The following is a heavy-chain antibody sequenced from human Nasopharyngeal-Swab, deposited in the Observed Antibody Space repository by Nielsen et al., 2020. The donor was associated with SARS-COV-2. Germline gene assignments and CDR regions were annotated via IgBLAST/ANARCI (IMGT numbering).Heavy chain of an antibody. CDR1: GGSISSYY. CDR2: IYYSGST. CDR3: ASIPRIAAAGARYFGY. V-gene: IGHV4-59*01. D-gene: IGHD6-13*01. Sequence: SETLSLTCTVSGGSISSYYWSWIRQPPGKGLEWIGYIYYSGSTNYNPSLKSRVTISVDTSKNQFSLKLSSVTAADTAVYYCASIPRIAAAGARYFGYWGQGTLVTVSS. J-gene: IGHJ4*02.